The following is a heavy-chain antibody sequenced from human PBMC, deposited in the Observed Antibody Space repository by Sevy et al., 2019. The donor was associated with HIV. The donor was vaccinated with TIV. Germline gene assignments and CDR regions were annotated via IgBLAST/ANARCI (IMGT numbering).Heavy chain of an antibody. V-gene: IGHV3-30*04. CDR2: ISYDGSNK. Sequence: GGSLRLSCEASGFTFSSYSMHWVRQGPGKGLEWVAVISYDGSNKYYADSVKGRFTISRDNSKNTLFLQMNSLRAEDTAVYYCARDRVRACRGSSCYCYFYYGMDVWGHGTTVTVSS. D-gene: IGHD2-15*01. J-gene: IGHJ6*02. CDR1: GFTFSSYS. CDR3: ARDRVRACRGSSCYCYFYYGMDV.